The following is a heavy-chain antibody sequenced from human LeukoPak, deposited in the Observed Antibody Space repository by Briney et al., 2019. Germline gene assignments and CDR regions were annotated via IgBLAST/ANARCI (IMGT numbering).Heavy chain of an antibody. D-gene: IGHD3-22*01. Sequence: GGSLRLSCAASGFTVSSNYMSWVRQAPGKGLEWVSVIYSGGSTYYADSAKGRFTISRYNSKNTLYLQMTSLRAEDTDVYYCASPTPRRDYYDSSGYYYQYYYYGMDVWGQGTTVTVSS. V-gene: IGHV3-53*01. CDR2: IYSGGST. CDR3: ASPTPRRDYYDSSGYYYQYYYYGMDV. CDR1: GFTVSSNY. J-gene: IGHJ6*02.